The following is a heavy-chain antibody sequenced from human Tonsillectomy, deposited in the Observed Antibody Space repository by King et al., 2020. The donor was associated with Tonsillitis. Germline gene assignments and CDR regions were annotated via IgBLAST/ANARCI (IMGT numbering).Heavy chain of an antibody. Sequence: VQLVESGGGLVQPGGSLRLSCAASGFTFSSYWMSWVRQAPGKGLEWVANIKQDGSEKYYVDSVKGRFTISRDNAKNSLFLQMNSLRAEDTAVYYCASDNILVVTATSTFDYWGQGTLVTVSS. J-gene: IGHJ4*02. V-gene: IGHV3-7*01. CDR1: GFTFSSYW. CDR2: IKQDGSEK. CDR3: ASDNILVVTATSTFDY. D-gene: IGHD2-21*02.